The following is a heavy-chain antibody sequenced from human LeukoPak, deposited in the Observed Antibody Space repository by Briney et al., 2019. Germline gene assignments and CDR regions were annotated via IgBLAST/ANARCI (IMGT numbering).Heavy chain of an antibody. CDR1: GDSVSSDSYY. Sequence: SSETLSLTCTVSGDSVSSDSYYWSWIRQPPGKGLEWIGEINHSGSTNYNPSLKSRVTISVDTSKNQFSLKLSSVTAADTAVYYCARGQYSSGGKVHFDYWGQGTLVTVSS. V-gene: IGHV4-61*01. CDR2: INHSGST. D-gene: IGHD6-19*01. J-gene: IGHJ4*02. CDR3: ARGQYSSGGKVHFDY.